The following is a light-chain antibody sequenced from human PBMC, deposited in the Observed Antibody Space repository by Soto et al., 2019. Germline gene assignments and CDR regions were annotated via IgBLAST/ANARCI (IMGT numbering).Light chain of an antibody. CDR3: QSYDNSLSAWV. V-gene: IGLV1-40*01. CDR1: TSNIGTHWP. Sequence: QSVLAQPRSVSGAPGQKVTISCTGSTSNIGTHWPVHWFQQLPGTAPKLLIYDNTNRPSGVPDRFSGSKSGTSASLAITGLQAEDEADYYCQSYDNSLSAWVFGGGTKVSAL. J-gene: IGLJ3*02. CDR2: DNT.